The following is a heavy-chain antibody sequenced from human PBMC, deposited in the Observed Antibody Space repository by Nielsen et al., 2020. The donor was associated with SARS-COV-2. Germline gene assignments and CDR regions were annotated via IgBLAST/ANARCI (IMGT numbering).Heavy chain of an antibody. D-gene: IGHD5-18*01. CDR3: ARVPTAMKRGDFDY. CDR2: IYYSGST. Sequence: GSLRLSCTVSGGSISSSSYYWGWIRQPPGKGLEWIGSIYYSGSTYYNPSLKSRVTISVDTSKNQFSLKLSSVTAADTAVYYCARVPTAMKRGDFDYWGQGTLVTVSS. CDR1: GGSISSSSYY. J-gene: IGHJ4*02. V-gene: IGHV4-39*01.